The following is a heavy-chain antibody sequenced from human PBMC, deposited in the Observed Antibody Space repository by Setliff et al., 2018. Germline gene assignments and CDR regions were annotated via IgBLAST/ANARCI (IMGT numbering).Heavy chain of an antibody. CDR2: MNPNSGNT. V-gene: IGHV1-8*02. CDR1: GYTFTSYD. J-gene: IGHJ4*02. D-gene: IGHD6-19*01. Sequence: ASVKVSCKASGYTFTSYDINWVRQATGQGLELMGWMNPNSGNTGYAQKFQGRVTMTRNTSISTAYMELRSVRSADTAVYYCARGIGIAVAGCSEWGQGTLVTVSS. CDR3: ARGIGIAVAGCSE.